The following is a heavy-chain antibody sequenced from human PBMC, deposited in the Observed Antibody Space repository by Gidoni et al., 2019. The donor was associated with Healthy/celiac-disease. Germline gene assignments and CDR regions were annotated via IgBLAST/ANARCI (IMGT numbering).Heavy chain of an antibody. Sequence: QVQLVESGGGLVKPGGSLRLSCAASGFTFSDYYMSWIRQAPGKGLEWVSVISSSGSTIYYADSVKGRFTISRDNAKNSLYLQMNSLRAEDTAVYYCARDALFRRVDIVATAHYGMDVWGQGTTVTVSS. J-gene: IGHJ6*02. CDR1: GFTFSDYY. D-gene: IGHD5-12*01. CDR2: ISSSGSTI. CDR3: ARDALFRRVDIVATAHYGMDV. V-gene: IGHV3-11*01.